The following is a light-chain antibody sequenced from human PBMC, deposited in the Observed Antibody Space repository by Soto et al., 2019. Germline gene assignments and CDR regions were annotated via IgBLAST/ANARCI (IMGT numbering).Light chain of an antibody. CDR1: QSVGSN. CDR3: QQYNDWPYT. CDR2: GAS. J-gene: IGKJ2*01. Sequence: EIVMTQSPATLSVSPGERATLSCRAAQSVGSNLAWYQQKPGQAPRLLIYGASTRATGIPVRFSGSGSGTEFTLTISSLQSEYFVVYYCQQYNDWPYTFGQGTKLEIK. V-gene: IGKV3-15*01.